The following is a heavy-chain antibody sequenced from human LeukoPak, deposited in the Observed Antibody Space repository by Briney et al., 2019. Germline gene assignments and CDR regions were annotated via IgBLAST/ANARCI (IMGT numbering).Heavy chain of an antibody. D-gene: IGHD2-21*02. CDR3: ARVTDCGGDCYSYFDY. V-gene: IGHV3-30-3*01. J-gene: IGHJ4*02. Sequence: PGGSLRLSCAASGFTFSSYAMHWVRQAPGKRLEWVAVISYDGSNKYYADSVKGRFTISRDNSKNTLYLQMNSLRAEDTAVYYCARVTDCGGDCYSYFDYWGQGTLVTVSS. CDR1: GFTFSSYA. CDR2: ISYDGSNK.